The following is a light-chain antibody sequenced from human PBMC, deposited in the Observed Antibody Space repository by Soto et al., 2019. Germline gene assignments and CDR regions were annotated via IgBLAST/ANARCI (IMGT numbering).Light chain of an antibody. Sequence: QSLLCKPGSGPASPRQPITISWTSTSSYGGGYNYVSWYQQHPGKAPNLMIYEVSNRTSGVSNRFSGYKSGNTASLTISGLQAEEAADYYCSSSTRRRTSVFGTGTKVTVL. CDR1: SSYGGGYNY. CDR3: SSSTRRRTSV. V-gene: IGLV2-14*01. J-gene: IGLJ1*01. CDR2: EVS.